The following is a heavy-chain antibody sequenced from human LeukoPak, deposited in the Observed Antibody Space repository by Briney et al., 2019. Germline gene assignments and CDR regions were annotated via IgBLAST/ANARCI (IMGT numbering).Heavy chain of an antibody. V-gene: IGHV1-2*06. CDR3: ARGGAVADKAYFDY. Sequence: ASVKVSCKASGYTFTGYYMHWVRQAPGQGLEWMGRINPNSGGTNYAQKFQGRVTMTRDTSISTAYMELSSLRSDDTAIYYCARGGAVADKAYFDYWGQGTLVTVPS. D-gene: IGHD6-19*01. CDR2: INPNSGGT. J-gene: IGHJ4*02. CDR1: GYTFTGYY.